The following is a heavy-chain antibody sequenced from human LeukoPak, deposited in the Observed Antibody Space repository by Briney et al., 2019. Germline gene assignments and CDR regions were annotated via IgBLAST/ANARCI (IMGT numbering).Heavy chain of an antibody. Sequence: ASVKVSCKTSGDTLTYYALSRVRQAPGQGLEWLGGIMPLLGSPKYAQKFQGRVTITTDDSRSTAYMELRSLQSDDTAVYYCATGMENILYYYMDFWGKGTSVTVSS. D-gene: IGHD1/OR15-1a*01. CDR1: GDTLTYYA. CDR2: IMPLLGSP. J-gene: IGHJ6*03. V-gene: IGHV1-69*05. CDR3: ATGMENILYYYMDF.